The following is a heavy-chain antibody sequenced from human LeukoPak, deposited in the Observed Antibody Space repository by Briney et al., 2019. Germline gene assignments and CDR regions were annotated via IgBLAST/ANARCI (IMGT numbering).Heavy chain of an antibody. V-gene: IGHV4-39*01. CDR2: IYYSGST. J-gene: IGHJ6*03. CDR3: ARRPDYDFWSGYSPLDYYYYMDV. Sequence: SETLSLTCTVSGGSISSSSYYWGWIRQPPGKGLEWIGSIYYSGSTYYNPSLKSRVTISVDTSKNQFSLKLSSVTAADTAVYYCARRPDYDFWSGYSPLDYYYYMDVWGKGTTVTVSS. D-gene: IGHD3-3*01. CDR1: GGSISSSSYY.